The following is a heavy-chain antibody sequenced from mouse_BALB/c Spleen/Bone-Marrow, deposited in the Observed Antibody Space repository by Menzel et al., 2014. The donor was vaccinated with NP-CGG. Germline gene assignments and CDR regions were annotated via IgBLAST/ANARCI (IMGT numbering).Heavy chain of an antibody. CDR1: GYAFTNYL. V-gene: IGHV1-54*01. Sequence: QVQLQQSGAELVRPGTSVKVSCKASGYAFTNYLIEWVKQRPGQGLEWIGVINPGSGGTNYNEKLKAKATLTADKSSSTAYMQLSSLTSDDSAVYFCARCSTGTSAMDYWGQGTSVTVSS. CDR3: ARCSTGTSAMDY. CDR2: INPGSGGT. J-gene: IGHJ4*01. D-gene: IGHD4-1*02.